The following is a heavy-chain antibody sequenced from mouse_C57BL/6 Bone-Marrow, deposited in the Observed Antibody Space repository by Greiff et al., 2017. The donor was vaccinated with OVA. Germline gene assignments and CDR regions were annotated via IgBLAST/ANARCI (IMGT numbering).Heavy chain of an antibody. V-gene: IGHV1-80*01. CDR3: ARSLGRRDWFAY. J-gene: IGHJ3*01. CDR2: IYPGDGDT. CDR1: GYAFSSYW. Sequence: VQLQQSGAELVKPGASVKISCKASGYAFSSYWMNWVKQRPGKGLEWIGQIYPGDGDTNYNGKFKGKATLTADKSSSTAYMQRSSLTSEDSAVYFCARSLGRRDWFAYWGQGTLVTVSA. D-gene: IGHD4-1*01.